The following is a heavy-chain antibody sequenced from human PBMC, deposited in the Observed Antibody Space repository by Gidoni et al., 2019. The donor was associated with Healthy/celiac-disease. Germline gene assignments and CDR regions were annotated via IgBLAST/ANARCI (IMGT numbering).Heavy chain of an antibody. V-gene: IGHV1-69*01. Sequence: QVQLVQSGAEGQKPGSSVKVSCKASGRTFSSYAISWVRQAPGQGLEWMGGVISNFGTANYAPKFQGRVTITADESTSTAYMELSSLRSEDTAVYYCARDHFVDSSGYSAFDIWGQGTMVTVSS. CDR3: ARDHFVDSSGYSAFDI. D-gene: IGHD3-22*01. CDR2: VISNFGTA. J-gene: IGHJ3*02. CDR1: GRTFSSYA.